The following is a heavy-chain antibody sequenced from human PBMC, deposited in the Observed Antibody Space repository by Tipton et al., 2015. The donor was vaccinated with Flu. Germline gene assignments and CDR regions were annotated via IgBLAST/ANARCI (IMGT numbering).Heavy chain of an antibody. V-gene: IGHV3-30*16. Sequence: QLVQSGAEVKKPGASVKVSCKTSGYTFTGYYMHWVRQAPGKGLEWVAFIDYDSSDKTYADSVKGRFTISRGSSQNTLYLQMTSLRPDDTAVYFCARVFQSYNFDYWGQGTLVTVSS. CDR1: GYTFTGYY. D-gene: IGHD1-1*01. CDR3: ARVFQSYNFDY. J-gene: IGHJ4*02. CDR2: IDYDSSDK.